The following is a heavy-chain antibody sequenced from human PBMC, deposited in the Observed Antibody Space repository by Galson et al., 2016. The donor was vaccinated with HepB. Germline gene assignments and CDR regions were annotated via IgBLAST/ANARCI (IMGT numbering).Heavy chain of an antibody. Sequence: SLRLSCAASGLTVSMNYMAWVRQSPGKGLEWVSVIYAGGRTFYADSVKGRFTISRDNSKNTLYLQMNSLRVEDTAVYYCARQMYGNYFDYWGQGALVTVS. CDR1: GLTVSMNY. CDR3: ARQMYGNYFDY. J-gene: IGHJ4*02. CDR2: IYAGGRT. D-gene: IGHD1-14*01. V-gene: IGHV3-66*04.